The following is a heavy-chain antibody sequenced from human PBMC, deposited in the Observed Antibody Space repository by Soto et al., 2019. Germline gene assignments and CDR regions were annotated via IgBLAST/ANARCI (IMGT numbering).Heavy chain of an antibody. J-gene: IGHJ5*02. V-gene: IGHV4-39*01. Sequence: SESLSLTCTVSVDSIMSSDFYWGWFLQPPGKGLEWIGSIFYLGSSYYNPSLKSRVTMSVDTSKNQFSLRLRSVTAADTALYFCARHSLALRKNNWFDPWGQGIMVTVSS. CDR2: IFYLGSS. CDR1: VDSIMSSDFY. CDR3: ARHSLALRKNNWFDP. D-gene: IGHD3-3*02.